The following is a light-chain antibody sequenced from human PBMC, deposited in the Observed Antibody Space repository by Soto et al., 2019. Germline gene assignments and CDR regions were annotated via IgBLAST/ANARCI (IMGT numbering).Light chain of an antibody. CDR1: ESVSSNY. CDR3: QQYGSAPWT. Sequence: EIVLTQSPGTLSSSPGKRATLSCRASESVSSNYLAWYQQKPGQAPRLLISAASNRARGIPDRFGGRGSGTDFTLTVSRLEPEDFAVYYCQQYGSAPWTFGQGTKV. V-gene: IGKV3-20*01. CDR2: AAS. J-gene: IGKJ1*01.